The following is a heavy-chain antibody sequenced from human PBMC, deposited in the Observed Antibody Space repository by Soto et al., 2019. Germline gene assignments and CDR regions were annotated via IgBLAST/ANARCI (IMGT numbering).Heavy chain of an antibody. CDR3: TTDYFPGTDGFDY. V-gene: IGHV3-15*01. J-gene: IGHJ4*02. Sequence: GSLRLSCAVSGFTFPNFAMHWVRQVPGKGLEWVALISSDGGTTDYAAPVKGRFTISRDDSKNTLYLQMNSLKTEDTAVYYCTTDYFPGTDGFDYWGQGTLVTVSS. CDR1: GFTFPNFA. CDR2: ISSDGGTT. D-gene: IGHD1-1*01.